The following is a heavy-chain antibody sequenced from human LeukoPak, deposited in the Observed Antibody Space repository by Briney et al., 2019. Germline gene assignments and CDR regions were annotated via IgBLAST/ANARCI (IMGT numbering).Heavy chain of an antibody. CDR2: LYSGGST. J-gene: IGHJ4*02. Sequence: GGSLRLSFAASGLSVSSKYMNWVRQAPGKGLEWASLLYSGGSTYYADSVKGRFTISRDSSKNTVYLQMNSLRAEDTAVYYCAARDCSTTSCYGGLFDYWGQGTLVTVSS. CDR3: AARDCSTTSCYGGLFDY. V-gene: IGHV3-53*01. D-gene: IGHD2-2*01. CDR1: GLSVSSKY.